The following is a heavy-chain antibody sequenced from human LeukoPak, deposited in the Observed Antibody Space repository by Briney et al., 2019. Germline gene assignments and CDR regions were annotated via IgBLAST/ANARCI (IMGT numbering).Heavy chain of an antibody. CDR2: IYHTGNI. D-gene: IGHD1-1*01. CDR1: NYSIGSGYY. V-gene: IGHV4-38-2*01. J-gene: IGHJ5*02. Sequence: KPSETLSLTCSVSNYSIGSGYYWGWIRQSPGKGLEWIGSIYHTGNIYYNPSLKSRVTISVDRSKNHVSLRLSSVTAADTAVYYCARRKTGTTPIENWFDPWGQGTLVTVSS. CDR3: ARRKTGTTPIENWFDP.